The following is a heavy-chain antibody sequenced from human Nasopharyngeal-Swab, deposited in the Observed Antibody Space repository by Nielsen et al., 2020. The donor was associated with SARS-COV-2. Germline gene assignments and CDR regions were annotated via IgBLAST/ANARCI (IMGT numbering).Heavy chain of an antibody. Sequence: GESLKISCAASGFTFSDYYMGWIRQAPGKGLEWASYISSSSSYTNYADSVKGRFTISRDNAKNSLYLQMNSLRAEDTAVYYCARGPDYWGQGTLVTVSS. CDR2: ISSSSSYT. V-gene: IGHV3-11*05. CDR3: ARGPDY. CDR1: GFTFSDYY. J-gene: IGHJ4*02.